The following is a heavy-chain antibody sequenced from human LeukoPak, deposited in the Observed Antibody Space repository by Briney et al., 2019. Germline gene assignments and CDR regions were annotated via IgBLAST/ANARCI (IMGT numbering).Heavy chain of an antibody. Sequence: GSSVKVSCKASGGTFSSYAISWVRQAPGQGLEWMGGIIPIFGTANYAQKFQGRVTITADESTSTAYMELSSLRSEDTAVYYCARETRLRGYSSSSPYDWGQGTLVTVSS. V-gene: IGHV1-69*01. CDR3: ARETRLRGYSSSSPYD. CDR2: IIPIFGTA. J-gene: IGHJ4*02. D-gene: IGHD6-13*01. CDR1: GGTFSSYA.